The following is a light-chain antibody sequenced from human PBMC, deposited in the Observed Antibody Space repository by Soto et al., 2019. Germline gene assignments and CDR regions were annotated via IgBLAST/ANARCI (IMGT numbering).Light chain of an antibody. J-gene: IGKJ1*01. CDR1: QGIRND. CDR3: QQYNSYSGT. V-gene: IGKV1-6*01. CDR2: AAS. Sequence: AIQMTQSPSSLSASVGDRVTISCRASQGIRNDLAWYQQKPGKAPKLLIFAASNLQSGVPSRFSGSGSGTDFTLTISSLQPDDFATYYCQQYNSYSGTFGQGTKVDIK.